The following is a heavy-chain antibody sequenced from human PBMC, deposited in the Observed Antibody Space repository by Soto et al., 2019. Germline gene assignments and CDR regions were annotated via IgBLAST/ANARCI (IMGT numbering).Heavy chain of an antibody. CDR1: GITISNYP. D-gene: IGHD3-22*01. V-gene: IGHV3-23*01. J-gene: IGHJ4*02. CDR2: ISGRGDRT. CDR3: VKDDGGYPSTAPH. Sequence: EVQLLESGGGLVQPGGSLRLSCAASGITISNYPMSWVRQAPGKGLDWVSGISGRGDRTYYADSAKGRFTISKDISRNSLPLQLDSLGVEDTAVYFCVKDDGGYPSTAPHWGQGTLVTVSS.